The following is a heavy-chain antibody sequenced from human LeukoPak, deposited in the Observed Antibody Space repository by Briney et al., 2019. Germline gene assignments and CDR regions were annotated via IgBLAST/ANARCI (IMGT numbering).Heavy chain of an antibody. CDR1: GYTFTSYY. D-gene: IGHD7-27*01. CDR3: ARDFDWGPPDAFDI. J-gene: IGHJ3*02. Sequence: ASVKVSCKASGYTFTSYYIHWVRQAPGQGLEWMGIINPGGGNTNYARKFQGRVTMTRDTSTSTVYMELSSLRSEDTAVYYCARDFDWGPPDAFDIWGQGTMVTVSS. V-gene: IGHV1-46*01. CDR2: INPGGGNT.